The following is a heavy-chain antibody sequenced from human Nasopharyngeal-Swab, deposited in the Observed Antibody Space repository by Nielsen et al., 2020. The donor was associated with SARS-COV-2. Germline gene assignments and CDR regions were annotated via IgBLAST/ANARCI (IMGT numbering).Heavy chain of an antibody. J-gene: IGHJ4*02. CDR1: GFTFSSYG. CDR2: IWYDGSNK. V-gene: IGHV3-33*01. CDR3: ARDGASIVLMLEYYFDY. Sequence: GESLKISCAASGFTFSSYGMHWVRQAPGKGLEWVAVIWYDGSNKYYADSVKGRFTISRDNSKNTLYLQMNSLRAEDTAVYHCARDGASIVLMLEYYFDYWGQGTLVTVSS. D-gene: IGHD2-8*01.